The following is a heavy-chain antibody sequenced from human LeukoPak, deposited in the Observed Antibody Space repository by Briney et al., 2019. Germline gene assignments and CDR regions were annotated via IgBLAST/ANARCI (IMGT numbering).Heavy chain of an antibody. CDR3: ASLVVVAATRSYFDY. CDR1: GYTFTSYG. Sequence: ASVKVSCKASGYTFTSYGISWVRQAPGQGLEWMGWISAYNGNTNYAQKLQGRVTMTTETSTSTAYMELRSLRSDDTAVYYCASLVVVAATRSYFDYWGQGTLVTVSS. CDR2: ISAYNGNT. D-gene: IGHD2-15*01. J-gene: IGHJ4*02. V-gene: IGHV1-18*01.